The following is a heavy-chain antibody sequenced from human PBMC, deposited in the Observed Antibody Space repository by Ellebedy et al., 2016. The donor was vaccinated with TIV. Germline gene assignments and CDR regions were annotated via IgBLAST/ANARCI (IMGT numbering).Heavy chain of an antibody. V-gene: IGHV3-53*01. CDR2: IYSGGST. J-gene: IGHJ4*02. CDR1: GFTVSSNY. CDR3: ARDFRSDLQPFDY. Sequence: GESLKISXAASGFTVSSNYMSWVRQAPGKGLEWVSVIYSGGSTYYADSVKGRFTISRDNAKNSLYLQMNSLRAEDTAVYYCARDFRSDLQPFDYWGQGTLVTVSS. D-gene: IGHD2-15*01.